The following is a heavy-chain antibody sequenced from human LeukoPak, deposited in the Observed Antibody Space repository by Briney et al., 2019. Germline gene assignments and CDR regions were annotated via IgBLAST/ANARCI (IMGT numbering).Heavy chain of an antibody. Sequence: ASVKVSCKASGYTFTSYGISWVRQASGQGLEWMGWISAYNGNTNYAQKLQGRVTMTTDTSTSTAYMELRSLRSDDTAVYYCARSTTVTTAGNYWGQGTLVTVSS. CDR1: GYTFTSYG. V-gene: IGHV1-18*01. CDR3: ARSTTVTTAGNY. D-gene: IGHD4-11*01. CDR2: ISAYNGNT. J-gene: IGHJ4*02.